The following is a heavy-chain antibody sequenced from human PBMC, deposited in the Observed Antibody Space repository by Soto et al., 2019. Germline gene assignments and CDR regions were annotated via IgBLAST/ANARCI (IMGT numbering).Heavy chain of an antibody. J-gene: IGHJ4*02. V-gene: IGHV4-59*01. CDR2: IYYSGST. CDR1: GGSLRSYH. D-gene: IGHD3-16*01. CDR3: AGLGLRLGELDY. Sequence: TSETLSLTCAVSGGSLRSYHWSWIRQPPGKGLEWIGYIYYSGSTNYNPSLKSRVTISVDTSKNQFSLKLSSVTAADTAVYYCAGLGLRLGELDYWGQGTLVTVSS.